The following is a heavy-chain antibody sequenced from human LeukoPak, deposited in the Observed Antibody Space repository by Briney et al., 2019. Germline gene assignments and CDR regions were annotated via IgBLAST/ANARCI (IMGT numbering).Heavy chain of an antibody. CDR1: GYSFTSYW. J-gene: IGHJ6*02. V-gene: IGHV5-51*01. Sequence: GESLKISCKGSGYSFTSYWVGWVRQMPGKGLEWMGIIYPGDSDTRYSPSLQGQVTISADKSISTAYLQWSSLKASDTAMYYCARVNYYDSSGHYYYYYGMDVWGQGTTVTVSS. D-gene: IGHD3-22*01. CDR2: IYPGDSDT. CDR3: ARVNYYDSSGHYYYYYGMDV.